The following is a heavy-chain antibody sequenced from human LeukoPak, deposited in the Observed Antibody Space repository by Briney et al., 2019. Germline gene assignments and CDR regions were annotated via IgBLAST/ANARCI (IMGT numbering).Heavy chain of an antibody. CDR2: ISYDGSNK. Sequence: GRSLRLSCAASGFTFSSYAMHWVRQAPGKGLEWVAVISYDGSNKYYADSVKGRFTISRDNSKNTLYLQMNSLRAEDTAVYYCTRSDTAMVTSYFDYWGQGTLVTVSS. CDR1: GFTFSSYA. J-gene: IGHJ4*02. CDR3: TRSDTAMVTSYFDY. D-gene: IGHD5-18*01. V-gene: IGHV3-30-3*01.